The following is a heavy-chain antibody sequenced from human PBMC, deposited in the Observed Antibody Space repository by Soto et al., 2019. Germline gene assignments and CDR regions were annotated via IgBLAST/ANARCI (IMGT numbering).Heavy chain of an antibody. V-gene: IGHV5-10-1*01. CDR3: ARPYQTYSSPNAFDI. D-gene: IGHD6-19*01. J-gene: IGHJ3*02. Sequence: PGESLKISCKGSGYSFTSDWISWVRQMPGKGLEWMGRIDPSDSYTNYRPSFQGHVTISADKSISTAYLQWSSLKASATAMYYCARPYQTYSSPNAFDIWGQGTMVTVSS. CDR1: GYSFTSDW. CDR2: IDPSDSYT.